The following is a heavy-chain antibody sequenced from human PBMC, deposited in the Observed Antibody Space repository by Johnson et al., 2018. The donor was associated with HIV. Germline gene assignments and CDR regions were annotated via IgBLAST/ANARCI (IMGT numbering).Heavy chain of an antibody. D-gene: IGHD3-22*01. V-gene: IGHV3-48*03. CDR2: ISSSGSTI. CDR1: GFTFSSYA. Sequence: VQLVESGGGVVQPGRSLRLSCAASGFTFSSYAMHWVRQAPGKGLEWVSYISSSGSTIYYADAVKGRFTISRDNAKNSLYLQMNSLRAEDTAVYYCTRVLTFYYDSSGFRNDAFDIWGQGTMVSVSS. CDR3: TRVLTFYYDSSGFRNDAFDI. J-gene: IGHJ3*02.